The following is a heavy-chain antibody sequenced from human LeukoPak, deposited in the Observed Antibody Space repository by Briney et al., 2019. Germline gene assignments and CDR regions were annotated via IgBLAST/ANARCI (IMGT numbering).Heavy chain of an antibody. D-gene: IGHD2-15*01. V-gene: IGHV3-23*01. CDR3: AKDPAVVVAATPDY. CDR1: GFPFSSYS. CDR2: ISGSGGST. J-gene: IGHJ4*02. Sequence: GGSLRLSCAASGFPFSSYSMNWVRQAPGKGLEWVSAISGSGGSTYYADSVKGRFTISRDNSKNTLYLQMNSLRAEDTAVYYCAKDPAVVVAATPDYWGQGTLVTVSS.